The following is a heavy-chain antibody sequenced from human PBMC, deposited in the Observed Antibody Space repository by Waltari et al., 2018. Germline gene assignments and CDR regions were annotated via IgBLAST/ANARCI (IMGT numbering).Heavy chain of an antibody. J-gene: IGHJ5*02. CDR1: GGPISSHY. CDR3: ARALRWFDP. CDR2: IYYSGST. Sequence: QVQLQESGPGLVKPSETLSLTCTVSGGPISSHYWSWIRQPPGKGLEWIGYIYYSGSTNYNPSLKSRVTISVDTSKNQFSLKLSSVTAADTAVYYCARALRWFDPWGQGTLVTVSS. V-gene: IGHV4-59*11.